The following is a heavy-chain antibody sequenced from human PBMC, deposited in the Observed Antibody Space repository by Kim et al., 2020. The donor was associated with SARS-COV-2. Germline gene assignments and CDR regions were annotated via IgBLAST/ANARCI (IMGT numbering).Heavy chain of an antibody. D-gene: IGHD3-9*01. CDR3: ARQSNILTGSASYNWFDP. V-gene: IGHV4-39*01. Sequence: SETVSLTCTVSGGSISSSYYHWGWIRQPPGKGLQWIGSIYYGGSTYYNPSLKSRVTISVDTSKNQFSLKLSSVTAADTAVYYCARQSNILTGSASYNWFDPWGQGTLVTVSS. CDR1: GGSISSSYYH. J-gene: IGHJ5*02. CDR2: IYYGGST.